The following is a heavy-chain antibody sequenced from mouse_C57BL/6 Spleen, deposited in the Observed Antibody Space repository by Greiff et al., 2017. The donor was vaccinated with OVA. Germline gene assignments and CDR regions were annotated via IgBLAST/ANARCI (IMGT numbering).Heavy chain of an antibody. V-gene: IGHV1-82*01. D-gene: IGHD2-2*01. CDR3: AESMVTTGYYFDY. CDR2: IYPGDGDT. J-gene: IGHJ2*01. CDR1: GYAFSSSW. Sequence: VQLVESGPELVKPGASVKISCKASGYAFSSSWMNWVKQRPGKGLEWIGRIYPGDGDTNYNGKFKGKATLTADKSSSTAYMQLSSLTSEDSAVYFCAESMVTTGYYFDYWGQGTTLTVSS.